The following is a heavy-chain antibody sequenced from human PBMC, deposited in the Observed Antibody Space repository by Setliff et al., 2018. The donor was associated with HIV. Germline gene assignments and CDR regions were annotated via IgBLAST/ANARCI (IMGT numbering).Heavy chain of an antibody. CDR2: INHSGST. V-gene: IGHV4-34*01. CDR1: GGSFSNYY. D-gene: IGHD3-22*01. J-gene: IGHJ4*02. Sequence: ASETLSLTCAVYGGSFSNYYWSWIRQPPGKGLEWIGEINHSGSTNYNPSLKSRVSISVDTSKKQFSLKLSSVSAADTAVYYCARAADYHDSSGYWAPPRYFGHWGQGTLVTVSS. CDR3: ARAADYHDSSGYWAPPRYFGH.